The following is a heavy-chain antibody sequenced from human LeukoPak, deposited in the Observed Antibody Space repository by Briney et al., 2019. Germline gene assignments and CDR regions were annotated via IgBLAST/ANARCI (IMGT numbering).Heavy chain of an antibody. J-gene: IGHJ6*03. CDR2: LYWDDDK. Sequence: SGATLVKPRQTRTLTCTFSGFSLSTSGVGVAWIRHPPGKALEWLALLYWDDDKRYSPSLKSRLTITKDTSKNQVVLTMTNMDPVDTATYYCAHRRITMTMDVWGKGTTVTVSS. CDR3: AHRRITMTMDV. D-gene: IGHD3-22*01. V-gene: IGHV2-5*02. CDR1: GFSLSTSGVG.